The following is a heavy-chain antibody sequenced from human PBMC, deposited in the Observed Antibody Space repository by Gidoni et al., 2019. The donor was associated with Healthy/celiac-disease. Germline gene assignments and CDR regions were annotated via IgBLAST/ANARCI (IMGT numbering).Heavy chain of an antibody. CDR1: GFPFSDYY. Sequence: QVQLVESGGGLVKPGGSLRLSCAASGFPFSDYYMRWLRQAPGKGLEWVSYISSSSSYTNDADSVKGRFTISRDNAKNSLYLQMNSLRAEDTAVYYCARGVDYDILTGYYTPPPSYYFDYWGQGTLVTVSS. D-gene: IGHD3-9*01. CDR3: ARGVDYDILTGYYTPPPSYYFDY. J-gene: IGHJ4*02. V-gene: IGHV3-11*06. CDR2: ISSSSSYT.